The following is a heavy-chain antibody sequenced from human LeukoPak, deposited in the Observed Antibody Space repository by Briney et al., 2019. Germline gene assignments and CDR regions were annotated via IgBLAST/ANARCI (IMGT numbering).Heavy chain of an antibody. V-gene: IGHV3-53*01. CDR2: VYSGITS. D-gene: IGHD5-18*01. CDR3: ARLQGYSLGYQYFYYMDV. J-gene: IGHJ6*03. Sequence: GGSLRLSCAGSGFIVGDTHMTWVRQAPGKGLEWVSLVYSGITSHYADSVKGRFSISRDHSNDILYLQMNTLRAEDTAVYYCARLQGYSLGYQYFYYMDVWGTGTTVTVSS. CDR1: GFIVGDTH.